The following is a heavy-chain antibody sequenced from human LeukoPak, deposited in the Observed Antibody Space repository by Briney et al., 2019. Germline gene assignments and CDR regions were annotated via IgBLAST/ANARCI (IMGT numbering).Heavy chain of an antibody. D-gene: IGHD3-22*01. CDR1: GGSISSYY. J-gene: IGHJ5*02. CDR2: IYTSGST. Sequence: SETLSLTCTVSGGSISSYYWSWIRQPAGKGLEWIGRIYTSGSTNYNPSLKSRVTMSVYTSKNPFSLKLSSVTAADTAVYYCAKGTYYYDSSGYGGFDPWGQGTLVTVSS. CDR3: AKGTYYYDSSGYGGFDP. V-gene: IGHV4-4*07.